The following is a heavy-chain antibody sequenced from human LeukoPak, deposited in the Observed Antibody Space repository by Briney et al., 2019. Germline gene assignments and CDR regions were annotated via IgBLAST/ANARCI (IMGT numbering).Heavy chain of an antibody. Sequence: SETLSLTCTVSGGSISSYYWSWIRQPPGKGLEWIGYIYYSGSTNYNPSLKSRVTISVDTSKNQFSPKLSSVTAADTAVYYCARGALISYSYGPFDYWGQGALVTVSS. CDR2: IYYSGST. CDR3: ARGALISYSYGPFDY. J-gene: IGHJ4*02. CDR1: GGSISSYY. V-gene: IGHV4-59*01. D-gene: IGHD5-18*01.